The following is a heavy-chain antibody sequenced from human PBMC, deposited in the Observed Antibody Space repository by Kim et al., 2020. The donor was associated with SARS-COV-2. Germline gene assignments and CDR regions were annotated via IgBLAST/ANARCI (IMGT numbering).Heavy chain of an antibody. J-gene: IGHJ3*02. CDR1: GYTFTSYG. CDR2: ISAYNGNT. Sequence: ASVKVSCKASGYTFTSYGISWVRQAPGQGLEWMGWISAYNGNTNYAHKLQGRVTMTTDTSTSTAYMELRSLRSDDTAVYYCARGSLNYDILTGYTGAFDIWGQGTMVTVSS. D-gene: IGHD3-9*01. V-gene: IGHV1-18*04. CDR3: ARGSLNYDILTGYTGAFDI.